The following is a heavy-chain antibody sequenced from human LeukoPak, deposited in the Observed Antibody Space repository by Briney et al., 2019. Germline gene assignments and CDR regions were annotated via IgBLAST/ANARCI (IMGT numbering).Heavy chain of an antibody. D-gene: IGHD6-19*01. V-gene: IGHV4-39*07. CDR2: IYYNGNT. J-gene: IGHJ4*02. CDR1: GGSITSSSYY. Sequence: SETLSLTCTVSGGSITSSSYYWGWIRQPPREGLEWIGTIYYNGNTYYNPSLKSRVTISVDTTKNQFSLKLSSVTAADTAVYYCARVGTYSSGWLGYYFDYWGQGTLVTVSS. CDR3: ARVGTYSSGWLGYYFDY.